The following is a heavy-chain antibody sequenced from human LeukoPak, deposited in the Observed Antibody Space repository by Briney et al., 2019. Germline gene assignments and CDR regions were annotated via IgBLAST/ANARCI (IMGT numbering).Heavy chain of an antibody. J-gene: IGHJ4*02. Sequence: PSETLSLTCTVSGGSISSHYWSWIRQPTGQGLEWLGYIYNSGNTNYNPSLNSRVTISVDTSKNQLSLKLSSVTAADTAVYYCARVAENPDLFFDYWGQGALVTVSS. V-gene: IGHV4-59*11. CDR3: ARVAENPDLFFDY. D-gene: IGHD3-3*01. CDR1: GGSISSHY. CDR2: IYNSGNT.